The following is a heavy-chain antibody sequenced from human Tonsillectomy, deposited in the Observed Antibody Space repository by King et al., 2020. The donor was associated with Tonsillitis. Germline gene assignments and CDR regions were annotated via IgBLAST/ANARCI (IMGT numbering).Heavy chain of an antibody. D-gene: IGHD2-21*02. Sequence: VQLVESGGGLVQPGGSLRLSCAASGFTFSSYWMNWVRQAPGKGLEGVANIKQDGSEKYYVDSVRGRFSISRDNARNSLYLQMNSLRAEDTAVYYCARELVTKDAFDIWGQGTMVTVSS. V-gene: IGHV3-7*01. CDR3: ARELVTKDAFDI. J-gene: IGHJ3*02. CDR1: GFTFSSYW. CDR2: IKQDGSEK.